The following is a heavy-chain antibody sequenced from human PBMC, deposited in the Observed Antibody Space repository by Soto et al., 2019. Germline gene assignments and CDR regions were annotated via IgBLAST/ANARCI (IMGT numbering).Heavy chain of an antibody. J-gene: IGHJ6*02. CDR3: ARDSTVGSGSSTYYYGMDV. CDR2: ISYDGSNK. V-gene: IGHV3-30-3*01. D-gene: IGHD3-10*01. CDR1: GFTFSSYA. Sequence: QVQLVESGGGVVQPGRSLRLSCAASGFTFSSYAMYWVRQAPGKGLEWVAVISYDGSNKYYADSVKGRFTISRDNSKNTLYLQMNSLRAEDTAVYYCARDSTVGSGSSTYYYGMDVWGQGTTVTVSS.